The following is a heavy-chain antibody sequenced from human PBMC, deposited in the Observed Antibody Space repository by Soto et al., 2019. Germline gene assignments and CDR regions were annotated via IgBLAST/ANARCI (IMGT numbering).Heavy chain of an antibody. J-gene: IGHJ1*01. CDR1: GFDFRSHA. CDR2: VWFDGNNK. Sequence: QEQLVDSGGDVVQPGRFLRLSCVASGFDFRSHAIHWVCQAPGKGLEWVAVVWFDGNNKYYADSVKGRFSISRDNSRSMTFLEMTSLRAEDTAIYYCARDVVDITIVPPAINFDIWGQGTRVTVSS. CDR3: ARDVVDITIVPPAINFDI. V-gene: IGHV3-33*01. D-gene: IGHD2-2*03.